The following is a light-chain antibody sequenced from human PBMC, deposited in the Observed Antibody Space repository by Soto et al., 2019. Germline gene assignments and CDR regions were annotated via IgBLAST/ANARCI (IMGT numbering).Light chain of an antibody. J-gene: IGKJ1*01. CDR3: QQYNNWPPWT. Sequence: EIVMTQSPATLSVSPRERATLSCRASQSVNNKVAWYQQKPGQAPRLLIYGASTRATGIPARFSGSGSGTEFTLTISSLQSEDFAVYYCQQYNNWPPWTFGQGTKVDIK. CDR2: GAS. CDR1: QSVNNK. V-gene: IGKV3-15*01.